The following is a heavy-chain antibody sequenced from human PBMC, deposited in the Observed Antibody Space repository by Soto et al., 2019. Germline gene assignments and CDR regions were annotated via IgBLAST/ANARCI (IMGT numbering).Heavy chain of an antibody. CDR2: ISSSSSYT. Sequence: QVQLVESGGGLVKPGGSLSLSCAASGFTFSDYYMSWIRHAPGKGFEWVSYISSSSSYTNYADSVKGRFTISRDNAKNSLYLQMNSLRAEDTAVYYCARDLTFYGSGSYGDYWGQGTLVTVSS. CDR3: ARDLTFYGSGSYGDY. CDR1: GFTFSDYY. V-gene: IGHV3-11*06. J-gene: IGHJ4*02. D-gene: IGHD3-10*01.